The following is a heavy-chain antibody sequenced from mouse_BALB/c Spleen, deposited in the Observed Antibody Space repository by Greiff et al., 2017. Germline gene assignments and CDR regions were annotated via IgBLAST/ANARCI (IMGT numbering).Heavy chain of an antibody. CDR1: GYSFTGYF. V-gene: IGHV1-37*01. D-gene: IGHD1-1*01. J-gene: IGHJ4*01. CDR3: GRTTTVYYYAMDY. CDR2: INPYNGDT. Sequence: VQLQQSGPELVKPGASVKISCKASGYSFTGYFMNWVKQSHGKSLEWIGRINPYNGDTFYNQKFKGKATLTVDKSSSTAHMELLSLTSEYSAVYYCGRTTTVYYYAMDYWGQGTSVTVSS.